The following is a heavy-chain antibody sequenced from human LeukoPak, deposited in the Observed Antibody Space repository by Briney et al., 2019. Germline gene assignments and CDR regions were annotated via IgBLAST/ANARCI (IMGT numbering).Heavy chain of an antibody. Sequence: GRSLRLSCAASGFTFSNYPMHWVRQAPGKGLEWVAFISLEGISKYYADSVKGRFTISRDNSKSSLNLQMYSLRPDDTGVYYCARDPRQHPPHWGKFDSWGQGTLVTVSS. CDR1: GFTFSNYP. D-gene: IGHD3-16*01. J-gene: IGHJ4*02. V-gene: IGHV3-30-3*01. CDR2: ISLEGISK. CDR3: ARDPRQHPPHWGKFDS.